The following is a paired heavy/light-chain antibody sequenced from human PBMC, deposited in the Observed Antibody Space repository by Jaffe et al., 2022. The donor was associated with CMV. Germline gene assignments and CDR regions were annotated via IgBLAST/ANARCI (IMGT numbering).Light chain of an antibody. CDR1: SSNIGAGYD. CDR2: GNT. CDR3: QSYDSLNDVV. J-gene: IGLJ2*01. V-gene: IGLV1-40*01. Sequence: QSVLTQPPSVSGAPGQRVTISCTGSSSNIGAGYDVHWYQQLPGTAPILLILGNTNRPSGVPDRFSGSKSGTSASLAITGLQAEDEADYYCQSYDSLNDVVFGGGTKLSVL.
Heavy chain of an antibody. Sequence: EVQLVQSGAEVKKPGESLRISCKGSGYYFTGYRISWVRQRPGKGLEWMGRIDPSDSYTKYSPSFQGHVTISADKSITTAYLQWGSLKASDTAMYYCARLQLSSGYYYVAEYWGQGTQVTVSS. CDR2: IDPSDSYT. V-gene: IGHV5-10-1*03. CDR3: ARLQLSSGYYYVAEY. J-gene: IGHJ4*02. CDR1: GYYFTGYR. D-gene: IGHD3-22*01.